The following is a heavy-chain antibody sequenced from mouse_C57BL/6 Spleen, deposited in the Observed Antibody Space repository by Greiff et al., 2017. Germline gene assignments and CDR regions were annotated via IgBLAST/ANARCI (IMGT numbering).Heavy chain of an antibody. V-gene: IGHV1-61*01. J-gene: IGHJ4*01. CDR2: IYPSDSET. Sequence: QVQLQQSGAELVRPGSSVKLSCKASGYTFTSYWMDWVKQRPGQGLEWIGNIYPSDSETHYNQKFKDKATLTVDKSSSTAYMQLSSLTSEDSAVYYCAIDGYPYAMDYWGQGTSVTVSS. D-gene: IGHD2-3*01. CDR3: AIDGYPYAMDY. CDR1: GYTFTSYW.